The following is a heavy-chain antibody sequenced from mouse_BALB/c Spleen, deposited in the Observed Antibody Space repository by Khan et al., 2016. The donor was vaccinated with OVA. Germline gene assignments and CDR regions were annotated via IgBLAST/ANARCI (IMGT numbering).Heavy chain of an antibody. CDR3: SRSGYGFGAY. CDR1: GYAFTNYL. CDR2: INPGSGDT. J-gene: IGHJ3*01. D-gene: IGHD3-2*02. V-gene: IGHV1-54*01. Sequence: QVRLQQSGAELVRPGTSVKVSCKASGYAFTNYLIEWIKQRPGQGLEWIGVINPGSGDTNYNEEFKDKAILTADKSSTTAYMQLSSLTSDDSAVYFCSRSGYGFGAYWGPGTLVTVSA.